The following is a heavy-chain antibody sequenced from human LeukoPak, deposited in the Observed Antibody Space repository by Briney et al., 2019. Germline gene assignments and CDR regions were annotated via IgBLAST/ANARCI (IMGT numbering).Heavy chain of an antibody. D-gene: IGHD4-23*01. CDR3: GRVNGGNRYFDY. CDR1: GFTVSINY. CDR2: IYSGGST. J-gene: IGHJ4*02. Sequence: AGGSLRLSYPASGFTVSINYMSWVRQAAGKGLECVSFIYSGGSTYYADYVKGRFPISRDNSKNTRFFQLNSWRPKDTAVFYFGRVNGGNRYFDYWGQGTLVTVSS. V-gene: IGHV3-53*01.